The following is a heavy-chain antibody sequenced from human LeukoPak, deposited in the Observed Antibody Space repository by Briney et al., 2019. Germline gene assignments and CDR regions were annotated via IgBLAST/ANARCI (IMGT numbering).Heavy chain of an antibody. CDR1: GGSISSYY. J-gene: IGHJ4*02. Sequence: SETLSLTCTVSGGSISSYYWSWIRQPPGKGLEWIGYIYYSGSTNYNPSLKSRVTISVDTSKNQFSLKLSSVTAADTAVYYCARGRARYFDWLLSQCYFDYWGQGTLVTVSS. CDR3: ARGRARYFDWLLSQCYFDY. D-gene: IGHD3-9*01. CDR2: IYYSGST. V-gene: IGHV4-59*01.